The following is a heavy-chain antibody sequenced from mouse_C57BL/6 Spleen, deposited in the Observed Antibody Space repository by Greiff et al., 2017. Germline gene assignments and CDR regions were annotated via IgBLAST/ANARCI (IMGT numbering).Heavy chain of an antibody. CDR2: IRYDGSN. Sequence: EVKLQESGPGLVKPSQSLSLTCSVTGYSITSGYYWNWIRQFPGNKLEWMGYIRYDGSNNNNPSLKNRISITRNTSKNQIFLKLNSVTTEDTATYYCAREATPYYFDDWGQGTTLTVAS. J-gene: IGHJ2*01. V-gene: IGHV3-6*01. D-gene: IGHD6-1*01. CDR1: GYSITSGYY. CDR3: AREATPYYFDD.